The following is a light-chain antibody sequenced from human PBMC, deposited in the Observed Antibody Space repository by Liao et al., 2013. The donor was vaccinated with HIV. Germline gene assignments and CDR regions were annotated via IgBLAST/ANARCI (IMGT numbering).Light chain of an antibody. Sequence: SYELTQPPSVSVSPGQTASITCSGNKLEDKYACWYQQKPGQSPVVVIYQDDRRPSGIPERFSGSNSGNTATLTISGTQTMDEGDYYCQAWDSNTRVFGGGTRLTVL. CDR3: QAWDSNTRV. J-gene: IGLJ3*02. CDR2: QDD. CDR1: KLEDKY. V-gene: IGLV3-1*01.